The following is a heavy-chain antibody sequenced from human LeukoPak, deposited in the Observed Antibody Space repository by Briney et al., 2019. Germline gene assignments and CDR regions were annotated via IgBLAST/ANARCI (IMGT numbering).Heavy chain of an antibody. CDR3: ARETSQKGAHYMDV. V-gene: IGHV4-59*01. CDR2: IYYRGST. D-gene: IGHD3-16*01. J-gene: IGHJ6*03. Sequence: PSETLSLTCTVSGGSISSYYWSWIRQPPGKGLEWIGYIYYRGSTSYKPSLKSRVTISVDTSKNQFSLKLRSVTAADTAVYYCARETSQKGAHYMDVWGKGTTVTISS. CDR1: GGSISSYY.